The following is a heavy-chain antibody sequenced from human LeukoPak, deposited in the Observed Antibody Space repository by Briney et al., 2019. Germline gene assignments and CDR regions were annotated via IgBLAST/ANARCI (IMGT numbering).Heavy chain of an antibody. Sequence: SETLSLTCAVYGGSFSGYYWSWVRQPPGKGLEWIGEINHSGSTNYNPSLTSRVTISVDTSKNQFSLKLSSVTAADTAVYYCAREGIVVVVAATPGYWFDPWGQGTLVTVSS. V-gene: IGHV4-34*01. D-gene: IGHD2-15*01. J-gene: IGHJ5*02. CDR2: INHSGST. CDR1: GGSFSGYY. CDR3: AREGIVVVVAATPGYWFDP.